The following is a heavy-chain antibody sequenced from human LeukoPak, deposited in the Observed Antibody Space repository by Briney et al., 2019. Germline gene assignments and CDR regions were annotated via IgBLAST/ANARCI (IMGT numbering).Heavy chain of an antibody. CDR3: ARGLGGYGY. Sequence: ASVKVSCKASGGTFSSYAISWVRQAPGQGLEWMGRIIPILGIANYAQKFQGRVTITADKSTSTAYMELSSLRSGDTAVYYCARGLGGYGYWGQGTLVTVSS. V-gene: IGHV1-69*04. CDR2: IIPILGIA. D-gene: IGHD3-22*01. J-gene: IGHJ4*02. CDR1: GGTFSSYA.